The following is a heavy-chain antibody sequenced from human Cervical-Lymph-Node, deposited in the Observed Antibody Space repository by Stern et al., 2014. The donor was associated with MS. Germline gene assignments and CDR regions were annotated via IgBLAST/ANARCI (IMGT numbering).Heavy chain of an antibody. D-gene: IGHD5-24*01. Sequence: QVQLQESGPGLVKPSQTLSLTCAVTGGSISSAEYYWSWIRQSPGKGLEWIGYIHYSGHTYYNPSLTSRVTILVDTSKNQFSLKLRSVTAADTAVYYCSRDADGYSLVFGYWGRVTLFTVSS. J-gene: IGHJ4*02. CDR1: GGSISSAEYY. CDR3: SRDADGYSLVFGY. V-gene: IGHV4-30-4*01. CDR2: IHYSGHT.